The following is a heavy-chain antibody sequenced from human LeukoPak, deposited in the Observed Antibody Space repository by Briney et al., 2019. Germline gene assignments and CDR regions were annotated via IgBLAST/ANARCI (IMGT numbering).Heavy chain of an antibody. V-gene: IGHV4-4*07. CDR1: GGSISSYY. J-gene: IGHJ6*03. CDR3: ARDGRDGYNFYYYYYMDV. D-gene: IGHD5-24*01. Sequence: PSETLSLTCTVSGGSISSYYWSWIRQPAGKGLEWIGRIYTSGSTNYNPSLKSRVTMSVDTSKNQFSLKLSSVTAADTAVYYCARDGRDGYNFYYYYYMDVWGEGTTVTISS. CDR2: IYTSGST.